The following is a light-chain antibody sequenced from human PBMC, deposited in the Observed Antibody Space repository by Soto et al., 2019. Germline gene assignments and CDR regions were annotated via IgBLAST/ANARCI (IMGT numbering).Light chain of an antibody. J-gene: IGKJ4*02. Sequence: IVLRQAPATLSFSRGERPTLSYRDSQSVRSYLAWYPQTPGQAPRLLIYDASNRATGIPARLSGSGSRTDFILTSCRLAPEDAAVFYCQQRSNWLTFRGGTKVDIK. CDR3: QQRSNWLT. V-gene: IGKV3-11*01. CDR2: DAS. CDR1: QSVRSY.